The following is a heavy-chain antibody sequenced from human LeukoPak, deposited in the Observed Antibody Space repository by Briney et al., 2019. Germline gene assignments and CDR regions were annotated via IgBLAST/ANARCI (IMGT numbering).Heavy chain of an antibody. V-gene: IGHV4-59*08. CDR3: ARLSPNLPGIAVAGTLYYYYGMDV. D-gene: IGHD6-19*01. Sequence: SETLSLTCTVSGGSISSYYWSWIRQPPGKGLEWIGYIYYSGSANYNPSLKSRVTISVDTSKNQFSLKLSSVTAADTAVYYCARLSPNLPGIAVAGTLYYYYGMDVWGQGTTVTVSS. CDR2: IYYSGSA. CDR1: GGSISSYY. J-gene: IGHJ6*02.